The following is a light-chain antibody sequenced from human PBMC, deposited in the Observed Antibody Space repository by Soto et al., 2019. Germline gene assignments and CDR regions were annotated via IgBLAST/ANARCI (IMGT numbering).Light chain of an antibody. CDR1: QSVSRR. V-gene: IGKV1-5*01. CDR3: HTYNSYSPHT. J-gene: IGKJ2*01. Sequence: DIQMTQSPSTLSASVGDRITITCRASQSVSRRLAWFQHKPGKAPTLLIYDASSLASGVPSRFSARGSGTEFTLTISSLQPDDCATYYCHTYNSYSPHTFGQGTKLEIK. CDR2: DAS.